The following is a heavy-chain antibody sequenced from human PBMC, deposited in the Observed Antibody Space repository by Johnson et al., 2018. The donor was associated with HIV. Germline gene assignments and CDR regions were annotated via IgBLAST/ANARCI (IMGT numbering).Heavy chain of an antibody. J-gene: IGHJ3*02. CDR2: ISSSGATI. D-gene: IGHD5-18*01. CDR1: GFTFSDHY. Sequence: QVQLVESGGGVVQPGRSLRLSCAASGFTFSDHYMTWIRLAPGKGLEWVSYISSSGATIYYADAVKGRVTISRDNAKKSLYLQMNSLRAEDTAVYYCARDQTIQLWSDAFDIWGQGTMVTVSS. V-gene: IGHV3-11*04. CDR3: ARDQTIQLWSDAFDI.